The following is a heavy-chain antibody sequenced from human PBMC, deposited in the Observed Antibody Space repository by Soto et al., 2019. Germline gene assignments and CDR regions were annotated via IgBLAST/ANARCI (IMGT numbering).Heavy chain of an antibody. J-gene: IGHJ4*02. CDR1: GYTLTELS. V-gene: IGHV1-24*01. D-gene: IGHD6-25*01. CDR3: ATAAADGDYFDY. Sequence: ASVKVSCKVSGYTLTELSMHWVRQAPGKGLEWMGGFDPEDGETIYAQKFQGRVTMTEDTSTDTAYMELSSLRSEDTAVYYCATAAADGDYFDYWGQGTLVTVSS. CDR2: FDPEDGET.